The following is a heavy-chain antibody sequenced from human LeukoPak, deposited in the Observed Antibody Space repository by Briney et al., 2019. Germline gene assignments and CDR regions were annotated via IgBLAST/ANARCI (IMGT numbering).Heavy chain of an antibody. CDR2: FDPEDGET. CDR1: RYTLTELS. CDR3: ARGGFTTMVRGVIITLDAFDI. D-gene: IGHD3-10*01. Sequence: ASVKVSCKVSRYTLTELSMHWVRQAPGKGLEWMGGFDPEDGETIYAQKFQGRVTMTEDTSTDTAYMELSSLRSEDTAVYYCARGGFTTMVRGVIITLDAFDIWGQGTMVTVSS. V-gene: IGHV1-24*01. J-gene: IGHJ3*02.